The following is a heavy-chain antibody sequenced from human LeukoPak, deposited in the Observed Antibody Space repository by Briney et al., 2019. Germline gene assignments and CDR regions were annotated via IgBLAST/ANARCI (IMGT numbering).Heavy chain of an antibody. V-gene: IGHV3-53*01. D-gene: IGHD2-15*01. CDR2: IYSAGSA. CDR1: GFSVISNY. J-gene: IGHJ4*02. Sequence: GGSLRLFCAASGFSVISNYMNWVRQAPGKGLEWVSVIYSAGSANYIDSVKGRFTISRDNSKNTLYLQMNSLRAEDTAVYYCAKDRWTSGGSGGGDYWGQGTLVTVSS. CDR3: AKDRWTSGGSGGGDY.